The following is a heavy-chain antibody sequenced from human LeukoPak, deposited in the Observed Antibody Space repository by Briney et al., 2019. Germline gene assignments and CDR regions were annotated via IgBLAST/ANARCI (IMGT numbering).Heavy chain of an antibody. D-gene: IGHD1-1*01. CDR1: GFTVSSNY. CDR3: ARDLVWNDFEGEEGGQDY. CDR2: IYSGGST. Sequence: GGSLRLSCAASGFTVSSNYMSWVRQAPGKGLEWVSVIYSGGSTYYADSVKGRFTISRDNSKNTLYLQMNSLRAEDTAVYYCARDLVWNDFEGEEGGQDYWGQGTLVTVSS. V-gene: IGHV3-53*01. J-gene: IGHJ4*02.